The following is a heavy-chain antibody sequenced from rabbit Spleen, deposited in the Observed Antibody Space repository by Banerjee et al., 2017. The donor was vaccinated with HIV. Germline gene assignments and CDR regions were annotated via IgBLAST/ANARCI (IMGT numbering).Heavy chain of an antibody. V-gene: IGHV1S45*01. CDR1: GVSFSDNSY. CDR3: ARDSSSSFSSYGTDL. Sequence: QEQLVESGGDLVKPGASLTLTCKASGVSFSDNSYMCWVRQAPGKGLEWVVCIDAGSSGFTYFASWAKGRFTISKTASTTVTLQMTSLTAADTATYFCARDSSSSFSSYGTDLWGPGTLVTVS. D-gene: IGHD1-1*01. CDR2: IDAGSSGFT. J-gene: IGHJ6*01.